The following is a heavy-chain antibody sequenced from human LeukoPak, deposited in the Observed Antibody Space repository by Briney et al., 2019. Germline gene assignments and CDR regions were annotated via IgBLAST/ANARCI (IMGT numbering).Heavy chain of an antibody. V-gene: IGHV4-59*08. J-gene: IGHJ4*01. CDR1: GASFNYYV. CDR2: IYSSGSA. Sequence: SETLSLTCTVSGASFNYYVWTWIRQPPGKGLEWIGYIYSSGSANYNPSLKSRVIISGDTSKNQISLNLTSVTAADTTVYFCASYRDYYDSWGHGTRVTVSS. D-gene: IGHD3-22*01. CDR3: ASYRDYYDS.